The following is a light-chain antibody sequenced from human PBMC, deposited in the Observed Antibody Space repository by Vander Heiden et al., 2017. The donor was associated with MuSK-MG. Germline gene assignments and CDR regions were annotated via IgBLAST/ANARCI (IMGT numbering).Light chain of an antibody. CDR1: PAITTY. CDR2: AAF. CDR3: QQHNRAPGT. J-gene: IGKJ1*01. Sequence: DSQIPQSPSSLSASVGDRVTIPCRAGPAITTYLAWFQQKPGKVPKLLIYAAFSWQSGVPARFSGSGSGTDFTLTISSLQPEDVATYYCQQHNRAPGTFGQGTKVEIK. V-gene: IGKV1-27*01.